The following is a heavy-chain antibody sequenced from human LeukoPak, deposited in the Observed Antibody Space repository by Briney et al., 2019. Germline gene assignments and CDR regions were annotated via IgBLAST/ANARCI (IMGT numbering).Heavy chain of an antibody. CDR1: GFTFSSYG. CDR2: IWYDGSNK. D-gene: IGHD3-10*01. Sequence: GGSLRLSCAASGFTFSSYGMHWVRQAPGKGLEWVAVIWYDGSNKYYADSVKGRFTIPRDNSKNTLYLQMNSLRAEDPAMYYWGSVSVGGGGHWFDPWGQGTLVTVSS. J-gene: IGHJ5*02. CDR3: GSVSVGGGGHWFDP. V-gene: IGHV3-33*01.